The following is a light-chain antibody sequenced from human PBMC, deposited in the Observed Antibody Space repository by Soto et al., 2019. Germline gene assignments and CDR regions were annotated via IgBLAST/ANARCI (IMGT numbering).Light chain of an antibody. CDR3: QHYGSSLWT. Sequence: EIVLTQSPGTLSLSPGERATLSCRASQSVSSGYLAWYQQKPGQAPRLLIYAASSRATGIPARFSGGGSGTDFTLTISRLEPEDFAVYYCQHYGSSLWTFGRGTKVEIK. J-gene: IGKJ1*01. V-gene: IGKV3-20*01. CDR2: AAS. CDR1: QSVSSGY.